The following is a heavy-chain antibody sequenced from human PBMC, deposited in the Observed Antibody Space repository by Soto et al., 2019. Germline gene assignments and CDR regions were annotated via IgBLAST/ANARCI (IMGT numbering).Heavy chain of an antibody. J-gene: IGHJ4*02. CDR3: ARDPLYVIAARPVGFFDY. CDR2: ISYDGSNK. CDR1: GFTFSSYA. V-gene: IGHV3-30-3*01. D-gene: IGHD6-6*01. Sequence: GGSLRLSCAASGFTFSSYAMHWVRQAPGKGLEWVAVISYDGSNKYYADSVKGRFTISRDNSKNTLYLQMNSLRAEDTAVYYCARDPLYVIAARPVGFFDYWGQGTLVTVSS.